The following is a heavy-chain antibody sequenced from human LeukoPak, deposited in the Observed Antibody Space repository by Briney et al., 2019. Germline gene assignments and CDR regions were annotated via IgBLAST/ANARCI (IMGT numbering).Heavy chain of an antibody. CDR2: ISSSGSTI. J-gene: IGHJ6*04. CDR1: GFAFSSYE. D-gene: IGHD3-10*02. CDR3: AELGITMIGGV. Sequence: GGSLRLSCAASGFAFSSYEMNWVRQAPGKGLEWVSHISSSGSTIYYADSVKGRFTISRDNAKNSLYLQMNSLRAEDTAVYYCAELGITMIGGVWGKGTTVTISS. V-gene: IGHV3-48*03.